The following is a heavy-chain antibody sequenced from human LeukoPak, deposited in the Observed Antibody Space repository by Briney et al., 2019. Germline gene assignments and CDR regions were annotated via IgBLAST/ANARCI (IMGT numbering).Heavy chain of an antibody. V-gene: IGHV3-13*04. D-gene: IGHD5-24*01. Sequence: PGGSLRPSCAASGFTFSTYDMHWVRQAPGKGVEWVLGTYPSGHTYYPGSVKGRFTISREDAKNSLLHQMHSLRDEDTAVYYCARDWPRDGHHEIFEYWGQGTLVTVSS. J-gene: IGHJ4*02. CDR2: TYPSGHT. CDR1: GFTFSTYD. CDR3: ARDWPRDGHHEIFEY.